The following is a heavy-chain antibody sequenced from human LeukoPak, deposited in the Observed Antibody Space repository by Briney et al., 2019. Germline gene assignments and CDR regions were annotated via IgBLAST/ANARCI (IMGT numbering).Heavy chain of an antibody. V-gene: IGHV4-59*01. Sequence: SETLSLTCTVSGGSISSYYWGWIRQPPGKGLEWIGYIYYSGSTNYNPSLKSRVPISVDTSKNQFSLKLSSVTAADTSVYYCARAAITIFGVVISAFDIWGQGTMVTVSS. J-gene: IGHJ3*02. CDR1: GGSISSYY. CDR2: IYYSGST. CDR3: ARAAITIFGVVISAFDI. D-gene: IGHD3-3*01.